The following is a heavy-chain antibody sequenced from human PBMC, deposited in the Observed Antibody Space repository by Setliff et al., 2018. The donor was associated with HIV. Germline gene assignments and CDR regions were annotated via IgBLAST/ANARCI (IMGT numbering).Heavy chain of an antibody. CDR3: AQGSDPQLVTLFAY. D-gene: IGHD6-6*01. CDR2: INWNSGSR. Sequence: SLKISCAASGFIFDDYAMHWVRQAPGKGLEWVSGINWNSGSRAYADSVKDRFIISRDNAKNSLYLQMNSLRTDDTALYYCAQGSDPQLVTLFAYWGQGTLVTVSS. V-gene: IGHV3-9*01. J-gene: IGHJ4*02. CDR1: GFIFDDYA.